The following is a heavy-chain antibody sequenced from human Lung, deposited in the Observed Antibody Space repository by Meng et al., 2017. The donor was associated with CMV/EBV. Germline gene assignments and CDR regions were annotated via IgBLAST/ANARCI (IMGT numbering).Heavy chain of an antibody. CDR3: ARWTSGRCDY. CDR2: IRNKANRDTT. CDR1: GFTCSDHY. Sequence: SCAASGFTCSDHYMDWVRQAPGKGLEWVGRIRNKANRDTTEYAASVKGRFTISRDDSRNSLYLQMNSLKTEDTAVYYCARWTSGRCDYWGQGTRVTVSS. D-gene: IGHD6-19*01. V-gene: IGHV3-72*01. J-gene: IGHJ4*02.